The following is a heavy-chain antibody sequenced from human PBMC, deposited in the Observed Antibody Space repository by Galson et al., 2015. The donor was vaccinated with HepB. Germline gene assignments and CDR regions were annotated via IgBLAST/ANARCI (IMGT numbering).Heavy chain of an antibody. V-gene: IGHV4-59*01. Sequence: ETLSLTCTVSGGSISSYYWSWIRQPPGKGLEWIGYIYYSGSTNYNPSLKSRVTISVDTSKNQFSLKLSSVTAADTAVYYCARDERGYNWNPYYMDVWGKGTTVTVS. J-gene: IGHJ6*03. CDR3: ARDERGYNWNPYYMDV. D-gene: IGHD1-20*01. CDR2: IYYSGST. CDR1: GGSISSYY.